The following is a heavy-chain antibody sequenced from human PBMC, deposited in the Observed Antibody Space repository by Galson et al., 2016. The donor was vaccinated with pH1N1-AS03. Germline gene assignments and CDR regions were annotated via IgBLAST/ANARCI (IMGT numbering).Heavy chain of an antibody. V-gene: IGHV1-18*01. D-gene: IGHD3-10*01. Sequence: SVKVSCKASGYTFTNYGISWVRQAPGQGLEYMGWIGTYTIYAQKLQGRVTMTTDTSTSTAYMELRSLRSDDTAVYYCARSGSGSFYEGDFWGQGTLVSASS. CDR3: ARSGSGSFYEGDF. J-gene: IGHJ4*02. CDR1: GYTFTNYG. CDR2: IGTYT.